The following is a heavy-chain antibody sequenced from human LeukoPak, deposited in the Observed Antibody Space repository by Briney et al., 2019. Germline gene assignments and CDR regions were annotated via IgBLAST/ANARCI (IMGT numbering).Heavy chain of an antibody. Sequence: GASVKVSCKASGGTFSSYAISWVRQAPGQGLEWMGRIIPILGIANYAQKFQGRVTMTRDTSISTAYMELSRLRSDDTAVYYCARVDVDFWGQGTLVTVSS. CDR3: ARVDVDF. D-gene: IGHD3-3*01. CDR1: GGTFSSYA. CDR2: IIPILGIA. V-gene: IGHV1-69*04. J-gene: IGHJ4*02.